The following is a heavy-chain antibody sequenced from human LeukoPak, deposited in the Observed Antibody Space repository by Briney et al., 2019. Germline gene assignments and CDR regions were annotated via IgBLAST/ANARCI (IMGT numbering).Heavy chain of an antibody. CDR1: GFTVSSNY. CDR3: ARDAPYLVGATYFDY. Sequence: TGGSLRLSCAASGFTVSSNYMGWVRQAPGKGLEWASYIGGTSENIYYADSVKGRFTVSRDNAKNSVFLQMSNLRDEDTAVYYCARDAPYLVGATYFDYWGQGTLVTVSS. CDR2: IGGTSENI. J-gene: IGHJ4*02. V-gene: IGHV3-48*02. D-gene: IGHD1-26*01.